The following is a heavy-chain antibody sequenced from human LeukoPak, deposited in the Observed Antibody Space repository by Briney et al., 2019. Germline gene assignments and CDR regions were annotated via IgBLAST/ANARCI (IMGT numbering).Heavy chain of an antibody. CDR3: ARDGKHWGQYDY. D-gene: IGHD7-27*01. J-gene: IGHJ4*02. V-gene: IGHV1-2*02. Sequence: ASVKVSCKTSGYTVTDYYVHWVRQAPGQGLEWMGWVRQAPGQGLEWMGWINIISGGANYAQRFQGRVTMTRDTSISTAYMELSRLRSDDTAVYYCARDGKHWGQYDYWGQGTLVTVSS. CDR2: INIISGGA. CDR1: GYTVTDYY.